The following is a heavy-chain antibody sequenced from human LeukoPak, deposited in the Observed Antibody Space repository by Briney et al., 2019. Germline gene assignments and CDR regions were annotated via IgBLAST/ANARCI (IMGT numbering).Heavy chain of an antibody. V-gene: IGHV4-4*07. CDR2: IYISGNT. CDR1: GDSMNDYY. D-gene: IGHD3-16*01. CDR3: ARGGALHTFFDY. Sequence: SQTLSLTCTVSGDSMNDYYWASMRQSAGEGLEWIGRIYISGNTMYSPSLQTRVTLSLDTSKNHFSLKLRSVTAADSAVDCCARGGALHTFFDYWGQGTLVTVSS. J-gene: IGHJ4*02.